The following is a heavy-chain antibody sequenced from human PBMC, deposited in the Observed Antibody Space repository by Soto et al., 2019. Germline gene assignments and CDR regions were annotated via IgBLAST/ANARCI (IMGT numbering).Heavy chain of an antibody. V-gene: IGHV3-33*01. CDR1: GFTFSSYG. CDR2: IWYDGSNK. CDR3: ATTFCRRAGGRYGTDCYYYMDV. J-gene: IGHJ6*03. Sequence: HPGGSLRLSCAASGFTFSSYGMHWVRQAPGKGLEWVAVIWYDGSNKYYADSVKGRFTISRDNSKNTLYLQMNSLRAEDTAVYYCATTFCRRAGGRYGTDCYYYMDVWGKGTTVTVSS. D-gene: IGHD3-16*01.